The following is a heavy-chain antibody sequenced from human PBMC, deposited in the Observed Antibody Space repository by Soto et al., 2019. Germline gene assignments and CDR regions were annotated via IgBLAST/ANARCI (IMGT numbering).Heavy chain of an antibody. V-gene: IGHV1-69*01. D-gene: IGHD2-21*01. Sequence: QVQLVQSGAEVKKPGSSVKVSCKASGGTFTSNVISWVRQAPGQGLEWMGGIIPIFSTTNYAQKFQGRLTITADESTSTAYMELSSLRSEDTALYYCAVNSESHPCGDFWGQGTPVTVSS. CDR2: IIPIFSTT. J-gene: IGHJ4*02. CDR3: AVNSESHPCGDF. CDR1: GGTFTSNV.